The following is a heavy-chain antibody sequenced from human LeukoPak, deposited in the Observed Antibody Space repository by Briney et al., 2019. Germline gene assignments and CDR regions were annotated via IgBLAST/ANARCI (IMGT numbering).Heavy chain of an antibody. Sequence: PGGSLRLSCAASGFPFHTFGMSWVRQAPGKGLGWVSSISAGSDSTDYADSAKGRFTISRDNSKNTLYLQMNSLRAEDTALYYCANDYSPDYWGQGTLVTVSS. CDR2: ISAGSDST. V-gene: IGHV3-23*01. J-gene: IGHJ4*02. CDR3: ANDYSPDY. D-gene: IGHD2-15*01. CDR1: GFPFHTFG.